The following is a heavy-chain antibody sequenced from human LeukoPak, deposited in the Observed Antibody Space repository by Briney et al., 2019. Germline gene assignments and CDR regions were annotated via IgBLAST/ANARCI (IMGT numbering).Heavy chain of an antibody. J-gene: IGHJ4*02. CDR2: IYTSGST. CDR3: ARESDYYDSSGYYYPSYFDY. CDR1: GGSISSYY. Sequence: SETLSLTCTVSGGSISSYYWSWIRQPAGKGLEWIGRIYTSGSTNYNPSLKSRVTMSVDTSKNQFSLKLSSVTAADTAVYYCARESDYYDSSGYYYPSYFDYWGQGTLVTVSS. V-gene: IGHV4-4*07. D-gene: IGHD3-22*01.